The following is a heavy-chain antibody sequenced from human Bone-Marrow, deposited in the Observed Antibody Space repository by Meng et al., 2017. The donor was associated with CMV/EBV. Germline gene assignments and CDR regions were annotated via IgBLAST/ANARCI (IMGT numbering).Heavy chain of an antibody. D-gene: IGHD5-24*01. CDR2: IDHNENT. V-gene: IGHV4-34*01. Sequence: SETLSLTCAVYGGSLRDSFWTWIRQTPGKGLEWIGEIDHNENTNYNPSLGGRATMSVDTSKNQFSLKVRSVTAADTAVYYCARAGVWLPNQWSQGTPVTASS. CDR3: ARAGVWLPNQ. CDR1: GGSLRDSF. J-gene: IGHJ4*02.